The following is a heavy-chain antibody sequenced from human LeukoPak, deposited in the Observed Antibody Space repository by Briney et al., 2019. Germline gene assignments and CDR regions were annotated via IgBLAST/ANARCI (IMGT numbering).Heavy chain of an antibody. D-gene: IGHD4-17*01. Sequence: SVKVSCKASGGTFSSYAISWVRQAPGQGLEWTGGIIPIFGTANYAQKFQGRVTITADESTSTAYMELSSLRSEDTAVYYCARDGYMTTATTFAYWGQGTLVTVSS. CDR3: ARDGYMTTATTFAY. CDR1: GGTFSSYA. J-gene: IGHJ4*02. CDR2: IIPIFGTA. V-gene: IGHV1-69*13.